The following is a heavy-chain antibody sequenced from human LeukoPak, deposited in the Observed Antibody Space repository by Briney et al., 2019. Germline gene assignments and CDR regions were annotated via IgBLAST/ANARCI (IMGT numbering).Heavy chain of an antibody. J-gene: IGHJ5*02. D-gene: IGHD3-10*01. V-gene: IGHV3-9*01. CDR2: ISWNSGSI. Sequence: GRSLGLSCAASGFTFDDYAMHWVRQAPGKGLEWVSGISWNSGSIGYADSVKGRFTISRDNAKNTVYLQMNSLRAEDTAVYYCARVALGSYNWFDPWGQGTLVAVSS. CDR1: GFTFDDYA. CDR3: ARVALGSYNWFDP.